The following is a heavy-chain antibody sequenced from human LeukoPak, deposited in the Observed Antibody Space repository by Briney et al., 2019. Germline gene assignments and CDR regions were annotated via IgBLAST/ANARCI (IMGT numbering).Heavy chain of an antibody. CDR1: GGSISGYS. Sequence: PSETLSLTCILSGGSISGYSWTWIRQSPGKGLEWIGYIYYSGSSNYNPSLKSRVTISLDTSKNQFSLKLSFVTAADTAVYSCARPSDSGWFTFDYWGQGTLVIVSS. CDR3: ARPSDSGWFTFDY. V-gene: IGHV4-59*08. CDR2: IYYSGSS. J-gene: IGHJ4*02. D-gene: IGHD6-19*01.